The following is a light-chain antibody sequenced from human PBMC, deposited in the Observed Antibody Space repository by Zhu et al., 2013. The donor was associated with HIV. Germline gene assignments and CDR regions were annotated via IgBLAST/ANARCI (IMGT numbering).Light chain of an antibody. V-gene: IGKV3-20*01. CDR1: FGIIMNQ. CDR2: GAS. CDR3: QQYGTSPRT. J-gene: IGKJ1*01. Sequence: EIVLTQSPGTLSLSPGERATLSCRASFGIIMNQLAWYQQKPGQAPRLLIYGASSRPPGIADRFSGSGSGTDFTLTISRLEPEDFAVYYCQQYGTSPRTFGQGTKVEIK.